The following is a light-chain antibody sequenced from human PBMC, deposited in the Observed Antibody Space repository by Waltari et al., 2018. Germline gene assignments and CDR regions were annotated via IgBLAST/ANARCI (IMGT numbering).Light chain of an antibody. J-gene: IGLJ2*01. CDR1: SSSIGNNY. CDR3: ASWDNSLSVEI. CDR2: GNA. V-gene: IGLV1-51*02. Sequence: QSVLTQPPSVSAAPGQKVTISCSGSSSSIGNNYVSWYQHLPGTAPKLLMDGNAKRPSWIPDRFSGSKSGTSATLGITGLQTGDEADYYCASWDNSLSVEIIGGGTKLTVL.